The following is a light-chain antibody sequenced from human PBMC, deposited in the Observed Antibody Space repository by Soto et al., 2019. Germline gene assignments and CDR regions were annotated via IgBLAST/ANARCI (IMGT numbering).Light chain of an antibody. CDR1: SSDIGDYNY. Sequence: QSALTQPASVSGSPGQSITISCTGTSSDIGDYNYVSWYQHHPGKAPKLMIYDVTNRPSGVSSRFSGSKSGNTASLTVSGLQAEDEADYYCCSYTSSRSHVVFGGGTQLTVL. J-gene: IGLJ2*01. CDR2: DVT. CDR3: CSYTSSRSHVV. V-gene: IGLV2-14*03.